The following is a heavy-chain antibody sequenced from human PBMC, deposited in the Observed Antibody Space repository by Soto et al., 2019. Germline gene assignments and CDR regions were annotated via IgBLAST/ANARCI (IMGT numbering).Heavy chain of an antibody. Sequence: SETLSLTCTVSGGSITSGTYHWGWIRQPPGKGLEWIGSIYYSGSTYYNPSLKSRATISVDTSKNQFSLKLTSVTAADTAVYYCARHANRNYYDAFDIWGQGTMVTVSS. V-gene: IGHV4-39*01. CDR1: GGSITSGTYH. J-gene: IGHJ3*02. D-gene: IGHD3-10*01. CDR2: IYYSGST. CDR3: ARHANRNYYDAFDI.